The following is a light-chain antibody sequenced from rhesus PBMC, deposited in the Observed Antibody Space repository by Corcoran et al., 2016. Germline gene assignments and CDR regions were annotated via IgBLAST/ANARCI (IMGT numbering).Light chain of an antibody. V-gene: IGKV1-74*01. CDR1: ENVNNY. CDR2: KAS. CDR3: QHNYGTPYS. J-gene: IGKJ2*01. Sequence: DIQMTQSPSSLSASVGDRVTITCRTSENVNNYLNWYQPKPGKAPKLLIYKASTLQSGVPSRFSGSGSGTDYTFTISSLQSEDVATDYGQHNYGTPYSFGQGTKVEIK.